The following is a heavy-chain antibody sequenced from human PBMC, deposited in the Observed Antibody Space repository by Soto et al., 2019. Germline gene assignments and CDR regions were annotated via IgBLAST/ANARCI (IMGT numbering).Heavy chain of an antibody. V-gene: IGHV5-51*01. CDR3: ARRSEYYYGSGKYYGLDV. CDR2: IYPGDSDT. D-gene: IGHD3-10*01. Sequence: GESRKISCKVSGYTFTNNWVGWVRQIPGKGLEWMGIIYPGDSDTRYSPSFQGQVTISVDKSIATAYLQWSSLMASDTAMYYCARRSEYYYGSGKYYGLDVCGQGTTVTV. J-gene: IGHJ6*02. CDR1: GYTFTNNW.